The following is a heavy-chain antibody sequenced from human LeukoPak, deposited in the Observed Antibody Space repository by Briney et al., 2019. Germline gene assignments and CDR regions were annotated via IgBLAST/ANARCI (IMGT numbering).Heavy chain of an antibody. J-gene: IGHJ4*02. V-gene: IGHV3-33*08. Sequence: GASLRLSCAASGFTFSNYAMSWVRQAPGKGLEWVAVIWYDGSNKYYADSVKGRFTISRDNSKNTLYLQMNSLRAEDTAVYYCARDTYCGGDCFPDYFDYWGQGTLVTVSS. D-gene: IGHD2-21*02. CDR2: IWYDGSNK. CDR3: ARDTYCGGDCFPDYFDY. CDR1: GFTFSNYA.